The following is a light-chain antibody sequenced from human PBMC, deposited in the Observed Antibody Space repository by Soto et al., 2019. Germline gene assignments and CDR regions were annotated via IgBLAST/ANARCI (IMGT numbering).Light chain of an antibody. CDR1: QSVSSYY. CDR3: QQCVSSPRT. J-gene: IGKJ1*01. Sequence: VLTQSPGTLSLSPGERATLFCRSSQSVSSYYLAWCQQEPGQAPGLLIYSATIRPTVTPDTLSGGVSGTDFTLTISSLEPEDFATYFCQQCVSSPRTFGQGTKVDIK. V-gene: IGKV3-20*01. CDR2: SAT.